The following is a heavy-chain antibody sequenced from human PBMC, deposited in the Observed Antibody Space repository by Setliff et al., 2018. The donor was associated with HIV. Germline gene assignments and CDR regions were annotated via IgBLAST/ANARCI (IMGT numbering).Heavy chain of an antibody. D-gene: IGHD1-1*01. V-gene: IGHV4-4*07. CDR3: AQLGMVDDFDY. CDR1: GGSISSYY. Sequence: SETLSLTCTASGGSISSYYWSWIRQPAGKGLEWIGRIYTSGSTNYNPSLKSRVTISVDTSKNHFSLKLRSVTAADTAVYYCAQLGMVDDFDYWGQGTLVTVSS. CDR2: IYTSGST. J-gene: IGHJ4*02.